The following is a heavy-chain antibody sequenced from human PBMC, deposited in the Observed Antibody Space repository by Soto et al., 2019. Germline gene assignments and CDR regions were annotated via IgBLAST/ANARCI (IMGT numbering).Heavy chain of an antibody. CDR3: ARDHPPYCSSTSCYSWFDP. D-gene: IGHD2-2*01. CDR2: IYYSGST. Sequence: SETLSLTCTVSGLSISSYYWSWIRQPPGKGLEWIGYIYYSGSTNYNPSLKSRVTISVDTSKNQFSLKLSSVTAADTAVYYCARDHPPYCSSTSCYSWFDPWGQGTLVTVSS. CDR1: GLSISSYY. V-gene: IGHV4-59*01. J-gene: IGHJ5*02.